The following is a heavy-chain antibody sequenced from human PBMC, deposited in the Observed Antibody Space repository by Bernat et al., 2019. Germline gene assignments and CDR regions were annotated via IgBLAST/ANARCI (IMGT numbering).Heavy chain of an antibody. CDR2: IWYDGSNK. V-gene: IGHV3-33*01. D-gene: IGHD6-6*01. CDR3: ARDWRYSSSSRLDY. Sequence: QVQLVESGGGVVQPGRSLRLSCAASGFTFSSYGMHWVRQAPGKGLEWVAVIWYDGSNKYYADSVKVRFTISRDNSKNTLYLQMNSLRAEDTAVYYCARDWRYSSSSRLDYWGQGTLVTVSS. J-gene: IGHJ4*02. CDR1: GFTFSSYG.